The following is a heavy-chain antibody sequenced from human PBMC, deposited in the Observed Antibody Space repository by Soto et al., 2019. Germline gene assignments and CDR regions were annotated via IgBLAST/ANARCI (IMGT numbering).Heavy chain of an antibody. V-gene: IGHV4-59*08. CDR2: IYYSGST. CDR3: ARRYGSFFDY. CDR1: GGSISSYY. D-gene: IGHD5-18*01. J-gene: IGHJ4*02. Sequence: QVQLQESGPGLVKPSETLSLTCTVSGGSISSYYWSWIRQPPGKGLEWIGYIYYSGSTNYNPSLMSPVTISVDTSKSQFSLKLSSVTAADTAVYYCARRYGSFFDYWGQGTLVTVSS.